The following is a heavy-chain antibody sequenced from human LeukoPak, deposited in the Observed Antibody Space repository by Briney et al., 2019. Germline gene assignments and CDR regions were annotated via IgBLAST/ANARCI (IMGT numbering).Heavy chain of an antibody. CDR1: GFTFSSSA. Sequence: GGALRLSCAASGFTFSSSAMCRVREAPAKRLEWVSAISYDVDNTYYADSVKGRFTIARDNSKNMLCLKMNILRSEDSAVNSCARDDYAYSFDPWRQG. V-gene: IGHV3-23*01. CDR3: ARDDYAYSFDP. D-gene: IGHD2-2*01. J-gene: IGHJ5*02. CDR2: ISYDVDNT.